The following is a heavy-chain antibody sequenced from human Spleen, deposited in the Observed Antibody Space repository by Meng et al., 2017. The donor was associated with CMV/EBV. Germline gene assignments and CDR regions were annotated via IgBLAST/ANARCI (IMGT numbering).Heavy chain of an antibody. Sequence: SETLSLTCKVSGGSISSNYWSWSRRPPGKGLEYIGSISYTGYIEYNPSLKGRVTISLDTSKNHFSLKLTSVTAADTAMYYCAGPDDMGSSPHDPFDMWGQGTMVTVSS. D-gene: IGHD1-1*01. J-gene: IGHJ3*02. CDR2: ISYTGYI. CDR1: GGSISSNY. V-gene: IGHV4-59*01. CDR3: AGPDDMGSSPHDPFDM.